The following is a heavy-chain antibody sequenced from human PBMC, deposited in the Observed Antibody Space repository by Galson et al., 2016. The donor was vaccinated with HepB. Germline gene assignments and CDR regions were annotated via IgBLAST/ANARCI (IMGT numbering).Heavy chain of an antibody. CDR3: AASSLPMTTSWYFDL. J-gene: IGHJ2*01. Sequence: SVKVSCKASGFTFSSSAVQWVRQARGQRLEWIGWIVVGSGNTNYAQKFQERVTIRRDMSTSTAYMELSFLRSEDTAVHYCAASSLPMTTSWYFDLWGRGTLVTVSS. V-gene: IGHV1-58*01. D-gene: IGHD4-17*01. CDR1: GFTFSSSA. CDR2: IVVGSGNT.